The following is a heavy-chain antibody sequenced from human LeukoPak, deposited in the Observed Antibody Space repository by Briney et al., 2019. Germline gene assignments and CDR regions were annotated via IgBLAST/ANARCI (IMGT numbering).Heavy chain of an antibody. D-gene: IGHD1-26*01. J-gene: IGHJ4*02. CDR2: IIGSGGST. CDR1: GFTVSSSYA. CDR3: AKAVSGSYDRPFDY. V-gene: IGHV3-23*01. Sequence: GGSLRLSCAASGFTVSSSYAMSWVRQAPGKGLEWVSGIIGSGGSTYYADSVRGRFTISRDTSKNTLYLQTNSLRAEDTAVYYCAKAVSGSYDRPFDYWGQGTLVTVSS.